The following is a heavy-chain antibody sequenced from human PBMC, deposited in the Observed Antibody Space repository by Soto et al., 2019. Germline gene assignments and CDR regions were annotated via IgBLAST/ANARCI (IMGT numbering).Heavy chain of an antibody. Sequence: QVELVQSGAEVKKPGSSVKVSCQASEDTFRNYAISWVRQAPGQGLEWMGGIILIFGPANYAQKFQGRVTITADTSANTVYLELSSLRSDDTAVYYCASTKYDSTAYYYWYLGLWGRGTLVTVS. CDR3: ASTKYDSTAYYYWYLGL. V-gene: IGHV1-69*06. J-gene: IGHJ2*01. CDR2: IILIFGPA. D-gene: IGHD3-22*01. CDR1: EDTFRNYA.